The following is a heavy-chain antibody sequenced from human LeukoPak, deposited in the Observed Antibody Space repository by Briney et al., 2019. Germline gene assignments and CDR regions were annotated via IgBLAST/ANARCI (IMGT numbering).Heavy chain of an antibody. CDR1: GFTFSSSA. CDR3: AKQLGYCSDGSCYFPY. V-gene: IGHV3-23*01. D-gene: IGHD2-15*01. J-gene: IGHJ4*02. Sequence: GSLRLSCAASGFTFSSSAMSWVRQAPGKGLEWVAAISNNGGYTYYADSVQGRFTISRDNSKSTLCLQMNSLRAEDTAVYYCAKQLGYCSDGSCYFPYWGQGTLVTVSS. CDR2: ISNNGGYT.